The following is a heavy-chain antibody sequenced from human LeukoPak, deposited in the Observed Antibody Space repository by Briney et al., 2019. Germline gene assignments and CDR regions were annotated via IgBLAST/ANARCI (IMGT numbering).Heavy chain of an antibody. CDR3: ARDYSSSWANWFDP. D-gene: IGHD6-13*01. CDR2: INPNSGGT. V-gene: IGHV1-2*02. Sequence: ASVKVSCKASGYTFTGYYMHWVRQAPGQGLEWMGWINPNSGGTNYAQKFQGRVTMTRDASISTAYMELSRLRSDDTAVYYCARDYSSSWANWFDPWGQGTLVTVSS. CDR1: GYTFTGYY. J-gene: IGHJ5*02.